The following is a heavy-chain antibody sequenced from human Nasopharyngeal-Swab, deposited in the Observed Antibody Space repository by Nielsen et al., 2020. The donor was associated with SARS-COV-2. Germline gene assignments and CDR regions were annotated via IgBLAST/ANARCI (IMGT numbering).Heavy chain of an antibody. CDR2: IYWDDDK. V-gene: IGHV2-5*02. D-gene: IGHD3-9*01. J-gene: IGHJ4*02. CDR3: ARTDILTVFPY. Sequence: SGPTLVKPTQTLTLTCTFSGFSLSTSEVGVGWIRQPPGKALEWLALIYWDDDKRYSPSLKSRLTITKDTSKNQVVLTMTNMDPVDTATYYCARTDILTVFPYWGQGTLVTVSS. CDR1: GFSLSTSEVG.